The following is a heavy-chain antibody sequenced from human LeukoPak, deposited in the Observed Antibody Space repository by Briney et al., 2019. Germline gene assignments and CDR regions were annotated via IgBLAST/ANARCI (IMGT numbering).Heavy chain of an antibody. V-gene: IGHV3-66*01. CDR3: ARDGSRDGHNYLDY. CDR1: GFTVSSNY. D-gene: IGHD5-24*01. CDR2: IYSGGST. Sequence: GGSLRLSCAASGFTVSSNYMSWVRQAPGKGLEWVSVIYSGGSTYYADSVKGRFTISRDNSKNTLYLQMNSLRAEDTAVYYCARDGSRDGHNYLDYWGQGTLVTVSS. J-gene: IGHJ4*02.